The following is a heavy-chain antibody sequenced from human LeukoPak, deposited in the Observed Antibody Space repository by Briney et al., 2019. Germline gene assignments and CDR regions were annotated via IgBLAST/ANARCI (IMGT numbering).Heavy chain of an antibody. CDR3: ARDAGYDRFDY. D-gene: IGHD3-22*01. J-gene: IGHJ4*02. Sequence: GGSLRLSCADSGFTFSRSWMTWVRQAPGKGLEWVANIKEDGSAQNYVDSVKGRFAISRDNAKNTLYLEMKSLRAEDTAVYYCARDAGYDRFDYWGQGTLVTVSS. CDR1: GFTFSRSW. CDR2: IKEDGSAQ. V-gene: IGHV3-7*05.